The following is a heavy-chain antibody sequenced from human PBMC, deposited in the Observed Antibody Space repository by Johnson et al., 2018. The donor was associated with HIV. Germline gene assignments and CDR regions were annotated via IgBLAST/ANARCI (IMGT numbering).Heavy chain of an antibody. CDR2: INWNSGSI. J-gene: IGHJ3*02. V-gene: IGHV3-20*04. CDR3: AKDSTYYDSGGAFDI. Sequence: VQLVESGGGVVRPGGSLRLACAATGFTFDDYGMSWVRQGPGKGLEWVSGINWNSGSIGYADSVKGRFPISRDNAKNSLYLQMNSLRAEDTAVYYCAKDSTYYDSGGAFDIWGQGTMVTVSS. D-gene: IGHD3-3*01. CDR1: GFTFDDYG.